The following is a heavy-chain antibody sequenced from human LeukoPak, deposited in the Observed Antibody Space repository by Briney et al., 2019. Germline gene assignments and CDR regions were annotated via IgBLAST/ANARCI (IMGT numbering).Heavy chain of an antibody. J-gene: IGHJ5*01. V-gene: IGHV3-23*01. D-gene: IGHD3-10*01. CDR1: GFTFSNYA. CDR2: ISRSGDVK. CDR3: TNVGIKDTA. Sequence: GGSLRLSCAASGFTFSNYAMSWVRRAPGAGLEWVSSISRSGDVKYYADSVKGRFTISRDNSKNILYLQMNSLRAEDAAVYYCTNVGIKDTACGHGTLVTVAT.